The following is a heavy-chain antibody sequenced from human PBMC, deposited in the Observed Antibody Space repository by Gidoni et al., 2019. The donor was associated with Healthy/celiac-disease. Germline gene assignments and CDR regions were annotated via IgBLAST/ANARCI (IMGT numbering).Heavy chain of an antibody. CDR1: GGTFSSYT. J-gene: IGHJ4*02. CDR2: IIPILGIA. V-gene: IGHV1-69*08. D-gene: IGHD5-18*01. Sequence: QVQLVQSGGEWKKPGSSVKVSCKASGGTFSSYTVSWVRQAPGQGLEWMGWIIPILGIATYAQKFQGRVTITADNSTSTAYMELISLRSEDTAVYYCARDHRGYSYGSADYWGQGTLVTVSS. CDR3: ARDHRGYSYGSADY.